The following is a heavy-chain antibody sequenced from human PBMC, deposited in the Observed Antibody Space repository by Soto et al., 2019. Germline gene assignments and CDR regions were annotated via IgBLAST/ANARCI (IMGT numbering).Heavy chain of an antibody. CDR3: ARALGYCRGGSCP. J-gene: IGHJ5*02. D-gene: IGHD2-15*01. CDR2: ISSDGSST. CDR1: QGTFSSGW. Sequence: GGSLKLSCAAYQGTFSSGWMHWVRQPPWKGLVWVSRISSDGSSTSYADSVKGRFTISRDNAKNTLYLQMNSLRAEDTAVYYCARALGYCRGGSCPWGQGTLVTVS. V-gene: IGHV3-74*01.